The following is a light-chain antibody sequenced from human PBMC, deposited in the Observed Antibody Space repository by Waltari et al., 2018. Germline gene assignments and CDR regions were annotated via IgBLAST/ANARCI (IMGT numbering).Light chain of an antibody. CDR3: QQRSS. Sequence: EIVLTQSTATLSSSPGERATLSCRSSQSVSSYLAWYQQKPGQAPRLLIYDASNRATGIPARFSGSGSGTDFTLTISSLEPEDFAVYYCQQRSSFGQGTRLEIK. J-gene: IGKJ5*01. V-gene: IGKV3-11*01. CDR1: QSVSSY. CDR2: DAS.